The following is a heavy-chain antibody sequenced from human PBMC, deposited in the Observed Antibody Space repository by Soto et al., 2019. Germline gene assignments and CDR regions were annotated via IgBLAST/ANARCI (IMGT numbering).Heavy chain of an antibody. CDR1: GFSVTSNY. CDR2: IYAGGNT. Sequence: GGSLRLSCAASGFSVTSNYMTWVRQAPGKGLECVSVIYAGGNTYYPDSAKGRFSISSDNSKNTLFLQMNNLRAEDTAVYYCARVTTFYDILTSSYALNYFDYWGQGTRVTVSS. V-gene: IGHV3-53*01. J-gene: IGHJ4*02. CDR3: ARVTTFYDILTSSYALNYFDY. D-gene: IGHD3-9*01.